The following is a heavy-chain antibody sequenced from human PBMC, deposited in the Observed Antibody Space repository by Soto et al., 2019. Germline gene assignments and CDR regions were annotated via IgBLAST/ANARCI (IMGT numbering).Heavy chain of an antibody. CDR1: GGSFSGYY. V-gene: IGHV4-34*01. CDR2: INHSGST. D-gene: IGHD4-4*01. CDR3: AGGPTDYYYYYMDV. Sequence: SETLSLTCAVYGGSFSGYYWSWIRQPPGKGLEWIGEINHSGSTNYNPSLKSRVTISVDTSKNQFSLKLSSVTAADTAVYYCAGGPTDYYYYYMDVWGKGTTVTSP. J-gene: IGHJ6*03.